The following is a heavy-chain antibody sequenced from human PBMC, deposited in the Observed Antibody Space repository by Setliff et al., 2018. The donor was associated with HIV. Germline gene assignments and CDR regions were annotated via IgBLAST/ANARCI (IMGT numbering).Heavy chain of an antibody. D-gene: IGHD2-21*01. CDR3: TTDWGGGGGAPLDP. J-gene: IGHJ5*02. Sequence: LRLSCTASGFTFTNAWLSWVRQAPGKGLEWIARIKRKTDGGTTDYAAPVKGRFSISRDDSRNTLYLQMDNLKTDDTAMYYCTTDWGGGGGAPLDPWGQGTLVTVSS. CDR2: IKRKTDGGTT. CDR1: GFTFTNAW. V-gene: IGHV3-15*01.